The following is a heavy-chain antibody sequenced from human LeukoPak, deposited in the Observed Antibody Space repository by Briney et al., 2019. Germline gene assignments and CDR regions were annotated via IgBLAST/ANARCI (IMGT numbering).Heavy chain of an antibody. Sequence: ASVKVSCKVSGYTLTELSMHWVRQAPGKGLEWLGGFDPEDGETIYAQKFQGRVTMTEDTSTDTAYMELSSLRSEDTAVYYCATVPGAVTTGFYYFDYWGQGTLVTVSS. D-gene: IGHD4-17*01. CDR1: GYTLTELS. V-gene: IGHV1-24*01. J-gene: IGHJ4*02. CDR3: ATVPGAVTTGFYYFDY. CDR2: FDPEDGET.